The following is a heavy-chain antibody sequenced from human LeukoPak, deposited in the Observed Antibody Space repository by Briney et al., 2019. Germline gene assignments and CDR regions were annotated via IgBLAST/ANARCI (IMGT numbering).Heavy chain of an antibody. CDR1: GFTFSSYS. CDR3: ARDSIPDTAAGLDFDY. V-gene: IGHV3-48*04. CDR2: ISSSSSTI. D-gene: IGHD6-13*01. Sequence: PGGSLRLSCAASGFTFSSYSMNWVRQAPGKGLEWVSYISSSSSTIYYADSVKGRFTISRDNAKNSLYLQMNSLRAEDTAVYYCARDSIPDTAAGLDFDYWGQGTLVTVSS. J-gene: IGHJ4*02.